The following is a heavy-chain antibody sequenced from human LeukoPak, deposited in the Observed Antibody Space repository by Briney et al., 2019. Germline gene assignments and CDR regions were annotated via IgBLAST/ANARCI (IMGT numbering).Heavy chain of an antibody. CDR2: MSPNSGNT. V-gene: IGHV1-8*01. J-gene: IGHJ4*02. D-gene: IGHD6-19*01. CDR1: GYTFTSYD. Sequence: GASVKVSCKASGYTFTSYDINWVRQATGQGLEWMGWMSPNSGNTGYAQKFQGRVTMTRNTSISTAYMELSSLRSEDTAVYYCARSLYSSGWYAYWGQGTLVTVSS. CDR3: ARSLYSSGWYAY.